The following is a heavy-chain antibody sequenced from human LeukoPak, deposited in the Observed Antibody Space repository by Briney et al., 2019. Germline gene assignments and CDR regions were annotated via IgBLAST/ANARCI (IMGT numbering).Heavy chain of an antibody. Sequence: GRSLRLSCAASGFIFSYYGMLWVRQAPGKGLEWVAVIQNDASTENFADSVKGRFTISRDNSKNTVFLQMNSLRVEDTAVYYCARELSQIVWGGLDYGGQGTLVSVSS. CDR1: GFIFSYYG. D-gene: IGHD2-21*01. J-gene: IGHJ4*02. V-gene: IGHV3-33*05. CDR3: ARELSQIVWGGLDY. CDR2: IQNDASTE.